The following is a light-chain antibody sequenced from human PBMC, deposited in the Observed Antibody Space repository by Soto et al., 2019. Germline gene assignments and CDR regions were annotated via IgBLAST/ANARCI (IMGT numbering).Light chain of an antibody. CDR2: ANS. V-gene: IGLV1-40*01. Sequence: QPVLTQPPSVSGAPGQRVTISCTGSSSNIGAGYDVHWYQQLPGTAPKLLIYANSNRPSGVPDRFSGSKSGTSASLAITGLRAEDEADYYCQSYDNSLSGSRVFGGGTKLTVL. CDR1: SSNIGAGYD. J-gene: IGLJ2*01. CDR3: QSYDNSLSGSRV.